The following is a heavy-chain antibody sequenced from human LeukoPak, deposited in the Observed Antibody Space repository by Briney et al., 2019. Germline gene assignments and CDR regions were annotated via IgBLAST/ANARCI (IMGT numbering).Heavy chain of an antibody. J-gene: IGHJ5*02. CDR1: GFIFRNYG. CDR2: ISYDGSNT. D-gene: IGHD1-14*01. CDR3: AKIPHPVLLTVNWFDP. Sequence: SGGSLRLSCAGSGFIFRNYGMHWVRQAPGQGLEWVAVISYDGSNTYYADSVKGRFTISRDNAKSTLYLQMNSLRTEDTAVYYCAKIPHPVLLTVNWFDPWGQGTLVTVSS. V-gene: IGHV3-30*18.